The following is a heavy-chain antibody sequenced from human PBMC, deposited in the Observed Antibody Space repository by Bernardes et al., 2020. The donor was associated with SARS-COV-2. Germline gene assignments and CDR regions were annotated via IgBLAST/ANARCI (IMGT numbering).Heavy chain of an antibody. CDR1: GLTVSNNY. D-gene: IGHD5-12*01. CDR2: FYSGGGT. V-gene: IGHV3-53*01. J-gene: IGHJ4*02. CDR3: ARGGGRDGYNFPYIDL. Sequence: GGSLRLSCAASGLTVSNNYRSWVRQAPGKGLEWVSVFYSGGGTSYADSVKGRFTISRDSSKNTLFLQMNSLRAEDTAVYYCARGGGRDGYNFPYIDLWGQGTLVTISS.